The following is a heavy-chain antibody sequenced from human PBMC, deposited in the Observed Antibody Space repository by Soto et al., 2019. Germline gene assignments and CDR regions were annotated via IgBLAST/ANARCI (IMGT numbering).Heavy chain of an antibody. V-gene: IGHV4-59*01. Sequence: PSETLSLTCTFSCGSIISYYWSWIRQPPGKGLERIGYIYYSGSTNYNPSLKSRVTISVDTSKNQFSLKLSSVTAADTAVYCCARGGSGYVHGMDVWGQGTTVTVSS. CDR1: CGSIISYY. CDR3: ARGGSGYVHGMDV. J-gene: IGHJ6*02. D-gene: IGHD5-12*01. CDR2: IYYSGST.